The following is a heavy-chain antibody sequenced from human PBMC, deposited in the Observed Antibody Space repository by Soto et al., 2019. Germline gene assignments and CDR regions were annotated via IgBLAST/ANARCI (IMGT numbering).Heavy chain of an antibody. D-gene: IGHD3-10*01. V-gene: IGHV1-69*19. CDR2: ISPMFGAA. Sequence: QVQLVQSGAEMKKPGSSVKVSCQSSGGTFNTYAMNWVRQAPGQGPEWMGDISPMFGAANYAPKFQGRVTITADESTGTSYMQFSSLTSEDTAIYFCAREVQVHTPAFVYWGQGTLVTVSS. J-gene: IGHJ4*02. CDR3: AREVQVHTPAFVY. CDR1: GGTFNTYA.